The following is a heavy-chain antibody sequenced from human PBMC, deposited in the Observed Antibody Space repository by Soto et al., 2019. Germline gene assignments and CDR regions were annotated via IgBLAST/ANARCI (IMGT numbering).Heavy chain of an antibody. Sequence: QVQLVESGGGVVQPGRSLRLSCAASGFTFSSYGMHWVRQAPGKGLEWVAVISYDGSNKYYADSVKGRFTISRDNSKNTLYLQMNSLRAEDPAVYYCAKGMVTGYWGQGTLVTVSS. J-gene: IGHJ4*02. CDR2: ISYDGSNK. V-gene: IGHV3-30*18. CDR1: GFTFSSYG. D-gene: IGHD2-21*02. CDR3: AKGMVTGY.